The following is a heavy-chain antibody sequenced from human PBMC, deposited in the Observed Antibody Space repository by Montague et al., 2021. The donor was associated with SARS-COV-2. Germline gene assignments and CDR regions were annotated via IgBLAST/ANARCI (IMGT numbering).Heavy chain of an antibody. CDR2: INHSGST. CDR1: GGSFSGFD. D-gene: IGHD6-13*01. V-gene: IGHV4-34*01. CDR3: ARWRPSSSWLYYYYYGLDV. J-gene: IGHJ6*02. Sequence: SETLSLTCAVYGGSFSGFDWSWSRKPPGKGLEWMGEINHSGSTNYNPSLKSQGTISVDTSKNTYYLQLSFVTAADTAVYYCARWRPSSSWLYYYYYGLDVWGQGTTVTVSS.